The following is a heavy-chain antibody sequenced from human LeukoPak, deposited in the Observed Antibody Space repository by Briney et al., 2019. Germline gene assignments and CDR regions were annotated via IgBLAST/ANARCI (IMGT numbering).Heavy chain of an antibody. V-gene: IGHV3-7*01. CDR1: GFSFSNYW. D-gene: IGHD2-15*01. CDR2: IKQDGSEL. J-gene: IGHJ4*02. Sequence: PGGSLRLSCAASGFSFSNYWMSWVREAPGKGLEWGANIKQDGSELHYVDSVEGRFTISRDNAKSSLYLQMNSLRAEDTAVYFCTRDEWVAATLRWIYWGQGTLVTVSS. CDR3: TRDEWVAATLRWIY.